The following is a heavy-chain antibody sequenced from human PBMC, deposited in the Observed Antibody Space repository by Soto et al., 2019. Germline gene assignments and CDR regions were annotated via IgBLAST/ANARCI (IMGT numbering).Heavy chain of an antibody. CDR2: IYHSGST. V-gene: IGHV4-4*02. J-gene: IGHJ5*02. Sequence: SETLSLTSAVSGGSISSINWWSWVRQPPGKGLEWIGEIYHSGSTNYNPSLKSRVTISVDKSKNQFSLKLSSVTAADTAVYYCATAFGGWPPVSWGQGTLVTSPQ. D-gene: IGHD6-19*01. CDR1: GGSISSINW. CDR3: ATAFGGWPPVS.